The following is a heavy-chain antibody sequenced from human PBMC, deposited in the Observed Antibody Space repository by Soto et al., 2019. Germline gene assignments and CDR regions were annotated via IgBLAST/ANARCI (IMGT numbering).Heavy chain of an antibody. V-gene: IGHV3-23*01. D-gene: IGHD3-22*01. CDR2: ISGSGGST. CDR3: AKLYYAFTPPYYFDY. Sequence: GSLRLSFAASGFTFSSYAMSCVRQAPGKGLEWVSAISGSGGSTYYADSVKGRFTISRDNSKNTLYLQMNSLRAEDTAVYYCAKLYYAFTPPYYFDYWGQGTLVTVSS. CDR1: GFTFSSYA. J-gene: IGHJ4*02.